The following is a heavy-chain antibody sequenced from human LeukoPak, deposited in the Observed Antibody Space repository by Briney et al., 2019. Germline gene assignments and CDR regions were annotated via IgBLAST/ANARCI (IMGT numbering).Heavy chain of an antibody. CDR1: GFTFSSYS. CDR2: ISSSSSYI. J-gene: IGHJ4*02. CDR3: ARDEGGSSSSSDY. D-gene: IGHD6-6*01. Sequence: GGSLRLSCAASGFTFSSYSMNWVRQAPGKGLEWVSSISSSSSYIYYADSVKGRFTISRDNAKNSLYLQMNSLRAEDTAVYYCARDEGGSSSSSDYWGQGTLVTVSS. V-gene: IGHV3-21*01.